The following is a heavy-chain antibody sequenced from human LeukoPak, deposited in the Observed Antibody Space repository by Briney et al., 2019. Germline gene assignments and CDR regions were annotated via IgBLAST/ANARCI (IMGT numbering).Heavy chain of an antibody. CDR2: IYSGGST. D-gene: IGHD3-22*01. V-gene: IGHV3-53*04. CDR3: AGVGGYYDSSGYPDA. CDR1: GFTFSSYG. J-gene: IGHJ5*02. Sequence: GGSLRLSCAASGFTFSSYGMHWVRQAPGKGLEWVSVIYSGGSTYYADSVKGRFTISRHNSKNTLYLQMNSLRAEDAAVYYCAGVGGYYDSSGYPDAWGQGTLVTVSS.